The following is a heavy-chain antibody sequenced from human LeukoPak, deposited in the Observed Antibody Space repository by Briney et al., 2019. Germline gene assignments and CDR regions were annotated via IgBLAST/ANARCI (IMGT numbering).Heavy chain of an antibody. D-gene: IGHD6-13*01. CDR1: GYSISSGYY. CDR3: ARVGSSSWY. V-gene: IGHV4-38-2*02. J-gene: IGHJ4*02. CDR2: IYHSGST. Sequence: SETLSLTCTVSGYSISSGYYWGWIRPPPGKGLEWIGSIYHSGSTYYNPSLKSRVTISVDTSKNQFSLKLSSVTAADTAVYYCARVGSSSWYWGQGTLVTVSS.